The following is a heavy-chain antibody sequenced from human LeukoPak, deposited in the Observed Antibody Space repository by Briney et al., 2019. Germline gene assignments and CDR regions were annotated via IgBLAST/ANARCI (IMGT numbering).Heavy chain of an antibody. J-gene: IGHJ4*01. CDR1: GFTVSSNY. D-gene: IGHD6-19*01. CDR2: IYSGGST. V-gene: IGHV3-53*01. Sequence: GGSLRLSCAASGFTVSSNYMSWVRQAPGKGLEWVSVIYSGGSTYYADSVKGRFTISRDNSRNTLYLQMNSLRAEDTAVYYCARGYSSGWYGCPFDYWGHGTLVTVSS. CDR3: ARGYSSGWYGCPFDY.